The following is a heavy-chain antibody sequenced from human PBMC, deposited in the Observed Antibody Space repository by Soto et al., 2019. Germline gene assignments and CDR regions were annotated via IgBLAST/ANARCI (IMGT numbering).Heavy chain of an antibody. D-gene: IGHD6-13*01. CDR2: IHYSGTT. CDR3: AAGEASSRNLAPYYLDF. CDR1: GCSISNYF. J-gene: IGHJ4*02. V-gene: IGHV4-59*01. Sequence: KTSETLSLPCTVSGCSISNYFWTWIRQPPGKGLEWIGYIHYSGTTSFFPSYNPSLRSRVTISEDTSKNQFSLKLLSVTTADTAVYFCAAGEASSRNLAPYYLDFWGQGTLVTVSS.